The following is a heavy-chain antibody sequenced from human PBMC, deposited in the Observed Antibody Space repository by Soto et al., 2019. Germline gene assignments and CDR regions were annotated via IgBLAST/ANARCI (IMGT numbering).Heavy chain of an antibody. CDR3: ARAVAYTINWFDP. CDR1: GGSISSGDYY. V-gene: IGHV4-30-4*01. Sequence: PXETLSLTCTVSGGSISSGDYYWSWIRQPPGKGLEWIGYIYYSGSTYYNPSLKSRVTISVDTSKNQFSLKLSSVTAADTAVYYCARAVAYTINWFDPWGQGTLVTVSS. D-gene: IGHD3-16*01. J-gene: IGHJ5*02. CDR2: IYYSGST.